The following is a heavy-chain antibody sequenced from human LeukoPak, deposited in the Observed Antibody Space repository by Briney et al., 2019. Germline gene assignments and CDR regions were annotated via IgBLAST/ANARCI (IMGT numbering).Heavy chain of an antibody. J-gene: IGHJ4*02. V-gene: IGHV4-34*01. Sequence: PSETLSLTCAVYGGSFSGYYWSWIRQPPGKGLEWIGEINHSGSTNYNPSLKSRVTISVDTSKNQFSLKLSSVTAADTAVYYCARGITMVRGVITPFDYWGQGTLVTDSS. D-gene: IGHD3-10*01. CDR3: ARGITMVRGVITPFDY. CDR2: INHSGST. CDR1: GGSFSGYY.